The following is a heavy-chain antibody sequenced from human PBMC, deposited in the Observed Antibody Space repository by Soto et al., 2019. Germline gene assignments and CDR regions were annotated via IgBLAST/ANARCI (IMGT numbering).Heavy chain of an antibody. Sequence: EAQLVESGGGLVQPGGSLRLSCAASGFTFSNYEMHWVRQAPGKGLEYVSGISNNGAHTDYAKSVKGRFTISRDNSENTLDLKMGSLRAEDMALYYCARRGYGSRWPNVYMDVWGKGTTVNVSS. V-gene: IGHV3-64*01. D-gene: IGHD6-13*01. CDR1: GFTFSNYE. J-gene: IGHJ6*03. CDR3: ARRGYGSRWPNVYMDV. CDR2: ISNNGAHT.